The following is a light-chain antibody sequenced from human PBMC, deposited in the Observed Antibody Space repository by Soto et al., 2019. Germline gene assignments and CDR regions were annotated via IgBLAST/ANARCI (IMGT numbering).Light chain of an antibody. CDR2: DAS. CDR1: ESVNYN. V-gene: IGKV3-15*01. Sequence: EIVMTQSPATLSVSPGERATLSCRASESVNYNLAWYQQKPGQPPRLLIHDASTRAAGIPDRFSGSGSGTAFTLTISSLQSEDSAVYYCKQYNNWRTFGQGTKVEIK. CDR3: KQYNNWRT. J-gene: IGKJ1*01.